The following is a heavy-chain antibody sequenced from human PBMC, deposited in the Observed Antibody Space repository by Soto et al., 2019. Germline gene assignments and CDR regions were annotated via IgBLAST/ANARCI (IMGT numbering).Heavy chain of an antibody. CDR2: IYYSGYT. J-gene: IGHJ4*02. V-gene: IGHV4-30-4*01. D-gene: IGHD4-17*01. Sequence: QVQLQESGPGLVKPSQTLSLTCTVSGDSFSSADYKWSWIRQPPGKGLEWIGYIYYSGYTYNNPSLKSRLTMSVDTSKNQFSLKLSSVTAADTAVYYCARSGDSVAFDYWGQGTMVTVS. CDR1: GDSFSSADYK. CDR3: ARSGDSVAFDY.